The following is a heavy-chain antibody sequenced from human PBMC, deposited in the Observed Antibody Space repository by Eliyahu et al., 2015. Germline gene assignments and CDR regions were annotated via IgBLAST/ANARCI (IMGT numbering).Heavy chain of an antibody. D-gene: IGHD3-22*01. J-gene: IGHJ6*02. Sequence: YISSSSSTIYYADSVKGRFTISRDNAKNSLYLQMNSLRAEDTAVYYCARLPDSSGYQPYYYGMDVWGQGTTVTVSS. V-gene: IGHV3-48*01. CDR2: ISSSSSTI. CDR3: ARLPDSSGYQPYYYGMDV.